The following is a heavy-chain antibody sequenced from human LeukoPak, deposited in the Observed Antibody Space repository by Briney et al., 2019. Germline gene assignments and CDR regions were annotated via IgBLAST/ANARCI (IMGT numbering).Heavy chain of an antibody. J-gene: IGHJ5*02. V-gene: IGHV2-70*12. Sequence: ESGPTLVNPTQTLTLTCTFSGFSLSTSGMCVSWIRQPPGKALEWLALIDWDDDKYYSTSLKSRLTITKDTSKNQVVLTMTNMDPVDTATYYCAHSDCSSTSCYADNWFDPWGQGTLVTVSS. CDR3: AHSDCSSTSCYADNWFDP. CDR2: IDWDDDK. CDR1: GFSLSTSGMC. D-gene: IGHD2-2*01.